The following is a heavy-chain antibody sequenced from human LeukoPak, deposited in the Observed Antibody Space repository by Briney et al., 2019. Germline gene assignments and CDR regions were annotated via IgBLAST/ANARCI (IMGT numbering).Heavy chain of an antibody. Sequence: SVKVSCKASGGTFSTYSISWVRQAPGQGLEWMGRIIPIFGTANYAQKFHGRVTITTDESTNTAYMELSSLTSEDTAVYYCARAWGGDSSGYYQGGFDYWGRGTLVTVSS. J-gene: IGHJ4*02. CDR3: ARAWGGDSSGYYQGGFDY. CDR2: IIPIFGTA. V-gene: IGHV1-69*05. D-gene: IGHD3-22*01. CDR1: GGTFSTYS.